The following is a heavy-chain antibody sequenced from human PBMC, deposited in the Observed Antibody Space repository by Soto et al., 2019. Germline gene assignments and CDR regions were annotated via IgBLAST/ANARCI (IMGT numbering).Heavy chain of an antibody. CDR2: IWYDGSNK. J-gene: IGHJ4*02. D-gene: IGHD4-17*01. CDR1: GFTFSSYG. Sequence: QVQLVESGGGVVQPGRSLRLSCAASGFTFSSYGMHWVRQAPGKGLEWVAVIWYDGSNKNYADSVKGRFTISRDNSKNTLYLQMNSLRAEDTAVYYCARVDYGGNSYYFDYWGQGTLVTVSS. CDR3: ARVDYGGNSYYFDY. V-gene: IGHV3-33*01.